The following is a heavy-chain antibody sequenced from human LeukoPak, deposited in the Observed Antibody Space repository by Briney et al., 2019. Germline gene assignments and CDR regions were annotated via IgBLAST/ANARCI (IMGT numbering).Heavy chain of an antibody. D-gene: IGHD5-18*01. CDR1: GGSISSSSYY. CDR3: ASRVAQLWSPFDY. V-gene: IGHV4-39*07. J-gene: IGHJ4*02. CDR2: IYYSGST. Sequence: SETLSLTCTVSGGSISSSSYYWGWIRQPPGKGLEWFGSIYYSGSTYYNPSLKSRVTISVDTSKNQFSLKLSSVTAADTAVYYCASRVAQLWSPFDYWGQGTLVTVSS.